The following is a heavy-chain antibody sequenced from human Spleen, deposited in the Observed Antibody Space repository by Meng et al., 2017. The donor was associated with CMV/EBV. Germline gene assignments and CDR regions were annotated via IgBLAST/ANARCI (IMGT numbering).Heavy chain of an antibody. CDR1: GGSFSGYY. CDR2: IYDSGST. D-gene: IGHD3-22*01. Sequence: GSLRLSCAVYGGSFSGYYWSWIRQPPGKGLEWIGHIYDSGSTNHNPSLKSRVTISVDTSKNQFSLKLSSVTAADTAVYYCARDSGSMIVYWGQGTLVTVSS. V-gene: IGHV4-34*11. J-gene: IGHJ4*02. CDR3: ARDSGSMIVY.